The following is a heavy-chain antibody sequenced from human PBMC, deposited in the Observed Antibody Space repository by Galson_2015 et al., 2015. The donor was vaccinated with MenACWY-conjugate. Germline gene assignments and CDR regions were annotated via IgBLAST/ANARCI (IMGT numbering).Heavy chain of an antibody. Sequence: SVKVSCKASGDTFTKYHINWVRQAPGQGLEWMGIISPRSGNTNYAQRFQGRVAMTRETSTSTVYMELSSLRSEDTAVYYCARDLLGLPGPPDDYSDTVVRGPGTPFAVS. J-gene: IGHJ6*02. V-gene: IGHV1-46*01. CDR2: ISPRSGNT. CDR1: GDTFTKYH. CDR3: ARDLLGLPGPPDDYSDTVV.